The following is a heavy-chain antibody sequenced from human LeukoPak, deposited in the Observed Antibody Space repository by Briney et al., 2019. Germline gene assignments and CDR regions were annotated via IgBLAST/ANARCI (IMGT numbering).Heavy chain of an antibody. CDR1: GGTFSSYA. Sequence: SVKVSCKASGGTFSSYAISWVRQAPGQGLEWMGRIIPIFGIANYAQKFQGRVTITADKSTSTAYMELSSLRSEDTAVYYCARPLVVAGTESAFDIWGRGTMVTVP. D-gene: IGHD6-19*01. J-gene: IGHJ3*02. CDR2: IIPIFGIA. CDR3: ARPLVVAGTESAFDI. V-gene: IGHV1-69*04.